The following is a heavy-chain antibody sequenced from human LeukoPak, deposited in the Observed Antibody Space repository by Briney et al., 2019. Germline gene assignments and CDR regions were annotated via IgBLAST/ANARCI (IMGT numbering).Heavy chain of an antibody. CDR2: ISSSSSYI. V-gene: IGHV3-21*04. Sequence: KSGGSLRLSCAASGFTFSSYSMNWVRQAPGKGLEWVSSISSSSSYIYYADSVKGRFTISRDNAKNSLYLQMNSLRAEDTAVYYCARMEKFYYGSGGFSPPLMDVWGQGTTVIVSS. D-gene: IGHD3-10*01. CDR3: ARMEKFYYGSGGFSPPLMDV. J-gene: IGHJ6*02. CDR1: GFTFSSYS.